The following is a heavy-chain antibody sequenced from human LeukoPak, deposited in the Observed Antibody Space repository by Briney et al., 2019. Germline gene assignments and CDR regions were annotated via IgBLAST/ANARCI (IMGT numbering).Heavy chain of an antibody. CDR1: GGSTSGYY. CDR3: ARHGGWYEDY. V-gene: IGHV4-59*08. J-gene: IGHJ4*02. Sequence: PSETLSLTCTVSGGSTSGYYWSWIRQPPGKGLEWIGYIYYSGSTSYNPSLKSRITISVETSKKQFSLNLNSVTAADTAVYYCARHGGWYEDYWGQGTLVTVSS. D-gene: IGHD6-19*01. CDR2: IYYSGST.